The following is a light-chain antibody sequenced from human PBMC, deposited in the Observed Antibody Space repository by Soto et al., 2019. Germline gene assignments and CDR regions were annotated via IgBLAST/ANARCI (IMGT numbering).Light chain of an antibody. CDR2: DAS. Sequence: EIVLTQSPGTLSLSPGERATLSFRASQSVTKSLAWYQQKPGQAPRLLIYDASNRATGIPARFSGGGSGTDFTLTISSLEPEDFAVYYCQQRSIWPPTFGQGTRLEN. CDR1: QSVTKS. V-gene: IGKV3-11*01. CDR3: QQRSIWPPT. J-gene: IGKJ5*01.